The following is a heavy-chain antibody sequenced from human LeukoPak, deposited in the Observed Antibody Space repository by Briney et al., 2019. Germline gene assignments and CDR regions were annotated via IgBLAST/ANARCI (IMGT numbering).Heavy chain of an antibody. CDR3: ARGRYSSSCPDY. V-gene: IGHV4-59*01. J-gene: IGHJ4*02. D-gene: IGHD6-13*01. CDR2: IYYSGST. Sequence: PSETLSLTCTVSGGSISSYYWSWIRQPPGKGLEWIGYIYYSGSTNYNPSLKSRVTISVDTSKNQFSLKLSSVTAADTALYYCARGRYSSSCPDYWGQGTLVTVSS. CDR1: GGSISSYY.